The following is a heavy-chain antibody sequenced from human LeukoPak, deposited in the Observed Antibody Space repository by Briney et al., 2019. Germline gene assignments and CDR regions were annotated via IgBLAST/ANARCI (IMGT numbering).Heavy chain of an antibody. V-gene: IGHV1-2*02. CDR2: INPNSGGT. CDR1: GYTFIGYY. J-gene: IGHJ4*02. Sequence: ASVKVSCKASGYTFIGYYMHWVRQAPGQGLEWMGWINPNSGGTNYAQKFQGRVTMTRDTSISTAYMELSRLRSDDTAVYYCARVVITFGGVIAPRFDYWGQGTLVTVSS. D-gene: IGHD3-16*02. CDR3: ARVVITFGGVIAPRFDY.